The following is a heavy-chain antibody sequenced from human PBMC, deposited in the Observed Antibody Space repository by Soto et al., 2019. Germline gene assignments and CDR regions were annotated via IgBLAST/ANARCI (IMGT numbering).Heavy chain of an antibody. D-gene: IGHD4-17*01. V-gene: IGHV1-69*13. J-gene: IGHJ6*02. CDR1: GGTFSSYA. CDR2: IIPIFGTA. Sequence: ASVKVSCKASGGTFSSYAISWVRQAPGQGLEWMGGIIPIFGTANYAQKFQGRVTITADESTSTAYMELSSLRSEDTAVYYCARDRYGDDYYYGMDVWGQGTTVTVSS. CDR3: ARDRYGDDYYYGMDV.